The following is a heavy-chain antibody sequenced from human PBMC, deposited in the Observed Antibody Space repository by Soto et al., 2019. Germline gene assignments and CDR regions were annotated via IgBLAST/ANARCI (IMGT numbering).Heavy chain of an antibody. J-gene: IGHJ5*02. D-gene: IGHD2-15*01. CDR3: ARVRDCSGRTCYSWWFHP. V-gene: IGHV4-59*01. Sequence: QVRLQESGPGLVKPSETLSLTCTVSGGSISSYYWSWIRQPPGKGLEWIGHIYNSGSTSYHSSLKSRVPLSLHTPKRPLSLKLSSVTAADTAVYYCARVRDCSGRTCYSWWFHPWGQGTLVTVSS. CDR2: IYNSGST. CDR1: GGSISSYY.